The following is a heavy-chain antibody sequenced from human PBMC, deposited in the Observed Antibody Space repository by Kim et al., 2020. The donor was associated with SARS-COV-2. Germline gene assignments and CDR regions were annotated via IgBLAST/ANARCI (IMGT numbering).Heavy chain of an antibody. Sequence: RYSPSFQGQVTISADKSISTAYLQWSSLKASDTAMYYCARQVGATKGLDYWGQGTLVTVSS. J-gene: IGHJ4*02. CDR3: ARQVGATKGLDY. D-gene: IGHD1-26*01. V-gene: IGHV5-51*01.